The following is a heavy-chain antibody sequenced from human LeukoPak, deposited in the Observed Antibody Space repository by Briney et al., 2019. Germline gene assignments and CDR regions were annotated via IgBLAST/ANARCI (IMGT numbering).Heavy chain of an antibody. CDR2: ISWNSGSI. Sequence: GGSLRLSCAASGFTFDDYAMHWVRQAPGKGLEWVSGISWNSGSIGYADSVEGRFTISRDNAKNSLYLQMNSLRAEDTALYYCARGLSGYASSLGYWGQGTLVTVSA. J-gene: IGHJ4*02. CDR1: GFTFDDYA. D-gene: IGHD6-6*01. V-gene: IGHV3-9*01. CDR3: ARGLSGYASSLGY.